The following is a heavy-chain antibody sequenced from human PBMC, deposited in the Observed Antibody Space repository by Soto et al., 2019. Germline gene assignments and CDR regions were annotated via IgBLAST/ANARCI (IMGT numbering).Heavy chain of an antibody. V-gene: IGHV3-9*01. D-gene: IGHD5-12*01. Sequence: EVQLVESGGGLVQPGRSLRLSCAASRFTFDDYAMHWVRQAPGKGLEWVSGISWNSGSIGYADSVKGRFTISRDNAKNSLYLQMNSLRAEDTALYYCAKDISRYSGYAPTSMDVWGQGTTVTVSS. J-gene: IGHJ6*02. CDR2: ISWNSGSI. CDR1: RFTFDDYA. CDR3: AKDISRYSGYAPTSMDV.